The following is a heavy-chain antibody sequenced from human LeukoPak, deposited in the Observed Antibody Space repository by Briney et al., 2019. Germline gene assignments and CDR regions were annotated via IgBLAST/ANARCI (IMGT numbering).Heavy chain of an antibody. CDR3: AKARLSTGWAYNDY. Sequence: GGSLRLSCAASGFTFVNYAMSWVRQAPGKGLEWVSAAVGAGTTTFYADSVKGRFTISRDNSKNTVYLQINSLRAGDTAVYYCAKARLSTGWAYNDYWGQGTLVTVSS. CDR1: GFTFVNYA. CDR2: AVGAGTTT. J-gene: IGHJ4*02. D-gene: IGHD6-19*01. V-gene: IGHV3-23*01.